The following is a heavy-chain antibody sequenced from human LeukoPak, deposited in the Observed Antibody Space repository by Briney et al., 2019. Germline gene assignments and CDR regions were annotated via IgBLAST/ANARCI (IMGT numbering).Heavy chain of an antibody. CDR2: ISAYNGNT. V-gene: IGHV1-18*01. CDR3: ARDGAYYDFWSGYYVRFCDY. CDR1: GYTFTSYG. D-gene: IGHD3-3*01. J-gene: IGHJ4*02. Sequence: GASVKVSCKASGYTFTSYGISWVRQAPGQGLEWMGWISAYNGNTNYAQKLQGRVTMTTDTSTSTAYMELRSLRSDDTAVYYCARDGAYYDFWSGYYVRFCDYWGQGTLVTVSS.